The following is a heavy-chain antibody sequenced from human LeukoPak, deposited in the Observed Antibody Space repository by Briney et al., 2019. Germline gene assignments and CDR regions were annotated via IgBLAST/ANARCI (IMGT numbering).Heavy chain of an antibody. V-gene: IGHV4-34*01. CDR1: GGSFSGYY. Sequence: SETLSLTCAAYGGSFSGYYWSWIRQPPGKGLEWIGEINHSGSTNYNPSLKSRVTISVDTSKNQFSLKLSSVTAADTAVYYCARRGAAAGTDDYWGQGTLVTVSS. CDR3: ARRGAAAGTDDY. D-gene: IGHD6-13*01. J-gene: IGHJ4*02. CDR2: INHSGST.